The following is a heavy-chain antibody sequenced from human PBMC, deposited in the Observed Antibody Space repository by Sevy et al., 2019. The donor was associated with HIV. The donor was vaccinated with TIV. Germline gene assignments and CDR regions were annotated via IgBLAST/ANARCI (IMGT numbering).Heavy chain of an antibody. Sequence: GGSLRLSCKASGFIFSRYGVHWVRQAPGKGLEWVASIFNDGKTKYYGDPVKGRFSISRDDSKNTLYLQMDSLRAEDTAVYYCARESGSDWYLDSWGQGTLVTVSS. CDR2: IFNDGKTK. V-gene: IGHV3-33*01. J-gene: IGHJ4*02. CDR3: ARESGSDWYLDS. D-gene: IGHD2-21*02. CDR1: GFIFSRYG.